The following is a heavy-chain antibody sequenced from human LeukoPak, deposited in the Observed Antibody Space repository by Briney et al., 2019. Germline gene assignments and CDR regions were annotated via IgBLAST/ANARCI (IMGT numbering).Heavy chain of an antibody. CDR1: GYTFTSYG. D-gene: IGHD5-12*01. V-gene: IGHV1-18*01. CDR3: AGAVGRGYSGYDPYYYYYMDV. Sequence: ASVKVSCKASGYTFTSYGISWVRQAPGQGLEWMGWISAYNGNTNYAQKLQGRVTMTTDTSTSTAYMELRSLRSDDTAVYYCAGAVGRGYSGYDPYYYYYMDVWGKGTTVTVSS. CDR2: ISAYNGNT. J-gene: IGHJ6*03.